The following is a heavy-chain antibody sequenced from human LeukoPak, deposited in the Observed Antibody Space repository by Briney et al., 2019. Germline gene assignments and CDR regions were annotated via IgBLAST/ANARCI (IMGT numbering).Heavy chain of an antibody. J-gene: IGHJ4*02. Sequence: ASVKVSCKASGYTFTSYYMHWVRQAPGKGLEWMGGFDPEDGETIYAQKFQGRVTMTEDTSTDTAYMELSSLRSEDTAVYYCATLGYCSGGSCYSVFDYWGQGTLVTVSS. CDR2: FDPEDGET. D-gene: IGHD2-15*01. CDR1: GYTFTSYY. V-gene: IGHV1-24*01. CDR3: ATLGYCSGGSCYSVFDY.